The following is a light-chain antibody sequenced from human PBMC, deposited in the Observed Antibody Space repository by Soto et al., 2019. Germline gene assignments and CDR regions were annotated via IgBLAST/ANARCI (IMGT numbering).Light chain of an antibody. CDR3: QHYSHWRT. J-gene: IGKJ1*01. CDR1: QSIDSD. CDR2: GAS. V-gene: IGKV3-15*01. Sequence: EIMMTQSPANVSVFPGERATLSCRASQSIDSDLAWYQQKPGHVPRLLIYGASTRATGVPARFSGSGSGTEFTHTIISLQSDDFAVYYCQHYSHWRTVGPGTKVEIK.